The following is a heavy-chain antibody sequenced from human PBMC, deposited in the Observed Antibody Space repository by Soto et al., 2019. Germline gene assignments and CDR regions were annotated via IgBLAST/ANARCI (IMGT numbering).Heavy chain of an antibody. D-gene: IGHD6-6*01. J-gene: IGHJ5*02. CDR1: GYTFISYD. V-gene: IGHV1-8*01. CDR3: ARGSSSSSWSS. Sequence: QVQLVQSGAEVKKPGASVKVSCKASGYTFISYDVNWVRQATGQGREWMGWMNPNSGNTGYAQKFQARVSMTRNTSISTAYMELSSLKSDDTAVYYCARGSSSSSWSSWGQGTLVTVSS. CDR2: MNPNSGNT.